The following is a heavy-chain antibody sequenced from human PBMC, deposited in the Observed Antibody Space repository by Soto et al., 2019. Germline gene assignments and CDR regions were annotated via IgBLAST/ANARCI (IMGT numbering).Heavy chain of an antibody. CDR1: GYTFTSYG. D-gene: IGHD1-7*01. CDR2: ISAYNGNT. V-gene: IGHV1-18*01. Sequence: GASVKVSCKASGYTFTSYGISWVRQAPGQGLEWMGWISAYNGNTNYAQKLQGRVTMTTDTSTSTAYMELRSLRSDDTAVYYCARAAIGTTSNWFDPWGQGTLVTVSS. CDR3: ARAAIGTTSNWFDP. J-gene: IGHJ5*02.